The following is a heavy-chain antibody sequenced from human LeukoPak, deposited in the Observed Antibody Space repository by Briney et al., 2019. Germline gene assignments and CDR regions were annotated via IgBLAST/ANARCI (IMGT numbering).Heavy chain of an antibody. CDR1: GFTFSSYS. CDR3: AREGVPTVTSILVVISFDY. CDR2: ISSSDTYI. D-gene: IGHD3-22*01. V-gene: IGHV3-21*01. Sequence: GGSLRLSCAASGFTFSSYSMNWVRQAPGKGLEWVSSISSSDTYIYHADSVKGRFTISRDNAKNSLYLQMNSLRPEDTAIYYCAREGVPTVTSILVVISFDYWGQGALVTVSS. J-gene: IGHJ4*02.